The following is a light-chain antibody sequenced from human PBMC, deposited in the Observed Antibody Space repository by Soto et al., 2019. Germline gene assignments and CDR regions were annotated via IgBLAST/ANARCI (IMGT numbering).Light chain of an antibody. CDR3: QQYGSSSWT. V-gene: IGKV3D-20*01. CDR1: QSVSSSY. CDR2: DAS. J-gene: IGKJ1*01. Sequence: EIVLTQSPATLSLSPVERATLSCGSSQSVSSSYLAWYQQKPGLAPRLLIYDASSRATGIPDKFSGSGSGTDFTLTISRLEPEDFAVYYCQQYGSSSWTFGQGTKVDI.